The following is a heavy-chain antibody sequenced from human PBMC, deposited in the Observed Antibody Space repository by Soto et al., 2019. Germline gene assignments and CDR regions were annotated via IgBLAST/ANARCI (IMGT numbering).Heavy chain of an antibody. J-gene: IGHJ4*02. V-gene: IGHV4-34*02. Sequence: QVPLQQTGAGLLKPSETLSLTCVVSGGSFTGSYWSWIRQPPGKGLEWLGEINHSGSTNYKSSLRSRLTISADPSKNQFSLKLSSVTAADTAVYYCARSYTGSKLDYWGQGTPVTVSS. CDR2: INHSGST. D-gene: IGHD2-8*02. CDR1: GGSFTGSY. CDR3: ARSYTGSKLDY.